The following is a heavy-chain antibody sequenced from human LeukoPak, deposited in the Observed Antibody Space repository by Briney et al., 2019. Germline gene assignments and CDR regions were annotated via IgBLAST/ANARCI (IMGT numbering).Heavy chain of an antibody. CDR3: ANDFWSGYSADY. D-gene: IGHD3-3*01. J-gene: IGHJ4*02. CDR2: ISSSSSYI. Sequence: GGSLRLSCAASGFTFSSYSMNWVRQAPGKGLEWVSSISSSSSYIYYADSVKGRFTISRDNAKNSLYLQMNSPRAEDTAVYYCANDFWSGYSADYWGQGTLVTVSS. CDR1: GFTFSSYS. V-gene: IGHV3-21*01.